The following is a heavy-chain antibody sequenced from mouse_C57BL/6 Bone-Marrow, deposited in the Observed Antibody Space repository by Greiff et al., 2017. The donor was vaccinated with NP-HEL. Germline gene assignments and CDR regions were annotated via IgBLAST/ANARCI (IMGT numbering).Heavy chain of an antibody. J-gene: IGHJ4*01. D-gene: IGHD3-2*02. CDR2: IRNKANGYTT. CDR1: GFTFTDYY. CDR3: ARYRGQSSGYGARDN. V-gene: IGHV7-3*01. Sequence: EVKLMESGGGLVQPGGSLSLSCAASGFTFTDYYMSWVRQPPGKALEWLGFIRNKANGYTTEYSASVKGRFTISRDNSRSILYLQMNALRAEDSATYYCARYRGQSSGYGARDNGGQGTSVTVSS.